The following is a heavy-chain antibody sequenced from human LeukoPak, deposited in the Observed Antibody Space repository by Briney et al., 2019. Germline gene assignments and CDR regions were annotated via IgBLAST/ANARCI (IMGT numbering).Heavy chain of an antibody. J-gene: IGHJ6*02. CDR3: ATPLYYLGYYYYGMDV. V-gene: IGHV1-8*01. CDR2: MNPNSGNT. CDR1: GYTFTSYD. Sequence: ASVKVSCKASGYTFTSYDINWVRQATGQGLEWMGWMNPNSGNTGYAQKFQGRVTMTEDTSTDTAYMELSSLRSEDTAVYYCATPLYYLGYYYYGMDVWGQGTTVTVSS. D-gene: IGHD3-10*01.